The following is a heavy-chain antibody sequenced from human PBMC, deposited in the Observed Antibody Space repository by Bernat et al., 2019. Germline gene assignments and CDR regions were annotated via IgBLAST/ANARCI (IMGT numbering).Heavy chain of an antibody. J-gene: IGHJ4*02. Sequence: EVQLVESGGGVVRPGGSLRLSCAASVFTFDDYGMSWVGQAPGMRLEWVSGLNWNGGSTGFADSVKVRFTITRYNAKNSLYLQMNSLRADDTALYYCAREIYCISTICPYFDYWGQGTLVTVSS. CDR3: AREIYCISTICPYFDY. CDR1: VFTFDDYG. D-gene: IGHD2-2*01. CDR2: LNWNGGST. V-gene: IGHV3-20*04.